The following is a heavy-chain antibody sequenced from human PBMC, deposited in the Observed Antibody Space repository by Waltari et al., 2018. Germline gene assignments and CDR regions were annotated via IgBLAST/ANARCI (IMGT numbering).Heavy chain of an antibody. CDR3: VGWNDPINS. CDR2: IGPDGSDK. CDR1: GFTISRFC. Sequence: EAQLVQSGGGLVQPGGSLPLSCAASGFTISRFCMTWIRQAPGQGLKWLAHIGPDGSDKYYVDSVTGRFTISRDNAENSLLLQMSSLRVEDTALYYCVGWNDPINSWGQGTLVAVSS. D-gene: IGHD1-1*01. J-gene: IGHJ4*02. V-gene: IGHV3-7*01.